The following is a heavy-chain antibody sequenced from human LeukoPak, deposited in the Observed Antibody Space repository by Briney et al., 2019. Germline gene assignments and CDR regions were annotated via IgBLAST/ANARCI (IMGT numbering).Heavy chain of an antibody. CDR3: ASAAGDQYYFDY. CDR1: GFTFSNAW. V-gene: IGHV3-66*01. J-gene: IGHJ4*02. Sequence: GGSLRLSCAASGFTFSNAWMSWVRQAPGKGLECVSVIYSDGNTYYADSVKGRFTISRDNAKNSLYLQMNSLRAEDTAVYYCASAAGDQYYFDYWGQGTLVTVSS. D-gene: IGHD6-13*01. CDR2: IYSDGNT.